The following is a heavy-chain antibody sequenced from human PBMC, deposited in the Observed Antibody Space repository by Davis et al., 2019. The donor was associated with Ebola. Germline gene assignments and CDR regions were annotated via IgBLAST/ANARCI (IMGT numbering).Heavy chain of an antibody. CDR1: GGSFIGYY. V-gene: IGHV4-34*01. J-gene: IGHJ4*02. Sequence: MPSETLSLTCAVYGGSFIGYYWSWIRQPPGKGLEWIGEINHSGSTNYNPSLKSRVTISVDTSKNQFSLKLSSVTAADTAVYYCARGSAYARFDYWGQGTLVTVSS. CDR3: ARGSAYARFDY. D-gene: IGHD4-17*01. CDR2: INHSGST.